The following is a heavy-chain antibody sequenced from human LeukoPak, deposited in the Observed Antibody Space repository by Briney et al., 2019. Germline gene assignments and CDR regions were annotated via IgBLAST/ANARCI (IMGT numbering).Heavy chain of an antibody. CDR3: ARDNSVRDEAWWFNP. CDR2: ISPSGGST. J-gene: IGHJ5*02. D-gene: IGHD5-24*01. V-gene: IGHV1-46*01. CDR1: GYTFTSNY. Sequence: PSVKVSCKAFGYTFTSNYMHWGRHAPGQGPERMGVISPSGGSTTYAQKFQGRVTLTRDMSTSTDYLELSSLRSEDTAVYYCARDNSVRDEAWWFNPWGQGTLVTVSS.